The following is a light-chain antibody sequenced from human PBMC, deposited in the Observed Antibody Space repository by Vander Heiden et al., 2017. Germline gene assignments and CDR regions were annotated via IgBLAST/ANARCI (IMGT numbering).Light chain of an antibody. CDR2: GDS. Sequence: QSVLTPPPSVSGAPGQRVPLACTGSSSNIGAGYDVRWYQQLPGLAPKLLIYGDSKRPSGFPDRFSGSKSGTSASLAVTGLQAEDEADYCCQSYDSSLSGVVFGGGTKLTVL. CDR1: SSNIGAGYD. J-gene: IGLJ2*01. V-gene: IGLV1-40*01. CDR3: QSYDSSLSGVV.